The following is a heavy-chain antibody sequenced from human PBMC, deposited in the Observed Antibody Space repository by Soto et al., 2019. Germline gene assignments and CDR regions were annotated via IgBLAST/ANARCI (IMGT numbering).Heavy chain of an antibody. CDR3: ARYRVDCSGGNCWRSVEDT. CDR1: GYTFTIYY. Sequence: QVQLVQSGAAVKKPGASVKVSCKASGYTFTIYYMHWVRPAPGQGLEWMGIMDPSGAGTSYSKKCTERMTTTRDTSTSTVYMELSSLSSEDPAVYSCARYRVDCSGGNCWRSVEDTWGQGTLVTVSS. D-gene: IGHD2-15*01. J-gene: IGHJ5*02. CDR2: MDPSGAGT. V-gene: IGHV1-46*01.